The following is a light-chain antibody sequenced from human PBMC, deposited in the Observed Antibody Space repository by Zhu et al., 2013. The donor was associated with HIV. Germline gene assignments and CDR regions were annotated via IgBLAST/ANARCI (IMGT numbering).Light chain of an antibody. Sequence: QSVLTQPPSASGTPGQRVTISCSGSSSNIGSNTVNWYQQLPGTAPKLLIYVNINRPSGVPDRFSGSKSGTSATLAITGLQTGDEADYYCGTWDNTLSGVIFGGGTKLTVL. CDR2: VNI. J-gene: IGLJ2*01. CDR1: SSNIGSNT. CDR3: GTWDNTLSGVI. V-gene: IGLV1-44*01.